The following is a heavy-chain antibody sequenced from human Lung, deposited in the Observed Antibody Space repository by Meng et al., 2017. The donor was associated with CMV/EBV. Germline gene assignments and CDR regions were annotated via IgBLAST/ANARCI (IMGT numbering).Heavy chain of an antibody. J-gene: IGHJ4*02. D-gene: IGHD2-2*02. V-gene: IGHV5-51*01. Sequence: GGSXRLXCKASGYSFTSYWIGWVRQMPGKGLEWMGLIYPGDSDSRYSPSFQGQVTISADKSINTAYLQWSSLKASDNAMYYCARRVRYCSSTNCYTLGFDYXGQGXLVTSSS. CDR2: IYPGDSDS. CDR1: GYSFTSYW. CDR3: ARRVRYCSSTNCYTLGFDY.